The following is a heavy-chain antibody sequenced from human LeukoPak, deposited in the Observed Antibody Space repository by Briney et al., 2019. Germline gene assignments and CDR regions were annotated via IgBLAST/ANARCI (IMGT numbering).Heavy chain of an antibody. Sequence: GGSLRLSCAASGFTFSSYGMSWVRQAPGKGLEWVSYISSSGSTIYYADSVKGRFTISRDNAKNSLYLQMNSLRAEDTAVYYCAKDLEYCSSTSCYPTTTVGYYFDYWGQGTLVTVSS. CDR2: ISSSGSTI. D-gene: IGHD2-2*01. CDR3: AKDLEYCSSTSCYPTTTVGYYFDY. J-gene: IGHJ4*02. CDR1: GFTFSSYG. V-gene: IGHV3-48*04.